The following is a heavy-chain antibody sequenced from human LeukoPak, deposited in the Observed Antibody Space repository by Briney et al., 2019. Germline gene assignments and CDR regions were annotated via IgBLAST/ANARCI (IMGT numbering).Heavy chain of an antibody. Sequence: PGGSLRLSCAASGFTFSSYEMNWVRQAPGKGLEWVSYISSSGSTIYYADSVKGRFTISRDNSKNTLYLQMNSLRAEDTAVYYCAKYGWFTTAEYFQHWGQGTLVTVSS. CDR1: GFTFSSYE. V-gene: IGHV3-48*03. J-gene: IGHJ1*01. CDR3: AKYGWFTTAEYFQH. CDR2: ISSSGSTI. D-gene: IGHD2-15*01.